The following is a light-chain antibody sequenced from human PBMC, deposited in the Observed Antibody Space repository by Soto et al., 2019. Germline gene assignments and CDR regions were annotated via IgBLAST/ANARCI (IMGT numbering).Light chain of an antibody. Sequence: DIQMTQSPSSLSASVGDRVTITCRASQGISTYLAWYQQKPGKVPKLLIYAASTLQSGVPSRFSGSGSGTDVTLTISSLQPEDVATYYCQKYNSAPLTFGPGTKVDIK. V-gene: IGKV1-27*01. CDR1: QGISTY. J-gene: IGKJ3*01. CDR2: AAS. CDR3: QKYNSAPLT.